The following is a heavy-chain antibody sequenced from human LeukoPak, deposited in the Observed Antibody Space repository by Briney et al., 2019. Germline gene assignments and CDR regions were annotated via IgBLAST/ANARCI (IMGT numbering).Heavy chain of an antibody. J-gene: IGHJ3*02. CDR3: ARYSSNAFDI. V-gene: IGHV3-21*01. Sequence: PGGSLRLSCAASGFTFTTYSMNWVRQAPGKGLEWVSSISSSSAYIYYADSVKGRFTISRDNAKNSLYLQMNSLRAEDTAVYYCARYSSNAFDIWGQGTMVTVSS. CDR1: GFTFTTYS. D-gene: IGHD5-18*01. CDR2: ISSSSAYI.